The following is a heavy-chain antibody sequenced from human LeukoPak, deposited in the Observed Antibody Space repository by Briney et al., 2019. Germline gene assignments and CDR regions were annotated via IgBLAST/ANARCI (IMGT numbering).Heavy chain of an antibody. CDR3: ARDRGTAAYGMDV. J-gene: IGHJ6*02. D-gene: IGHD2-2*01. CDR1: GFTFSDYY. Sequence: GGSLRLSCAASGFTFSDYYMSWTRQAPGKGLEWVSYISRSSSYTTYADSVKGRFTISRDNAKSSLYLQMNSLRAEDTAVYYCARDRGTAAYGMDVWGQGTTVTVSS. CDR2: ISRSSSYT. V-gene: IGHV3-11*06.